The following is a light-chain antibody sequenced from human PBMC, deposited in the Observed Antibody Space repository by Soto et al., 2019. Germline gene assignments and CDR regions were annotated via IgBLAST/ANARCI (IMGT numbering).Light chain of an antibody. CDR2: GVS. V-gene: IGKV3-15*01. CDR1: KSISSN. J-gene: IGKJ4*01. Sequence: EIVMTQSPVTLSASPGERVTLSCRTNKSISSNLAWYQQKRGQAPRLLISGVSTRAPGGPDRFSGSGSVADFTLTISSLQSEDFAVYYCQQYDNWPLTFGGGTKVDIK. CDR3: QQYDNWPLT.